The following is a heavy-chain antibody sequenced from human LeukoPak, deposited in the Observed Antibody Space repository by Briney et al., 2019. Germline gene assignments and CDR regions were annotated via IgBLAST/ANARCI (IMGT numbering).Heavy chain of an antibody. D-gene: IGHD4-17*01. CDR3: AKDQIYGDLQHDY. Sequence: PGGSLRLSCAASGFTFSSYAMGWVRQAPGEGLEWVSAISGSGGSTYYADSVKGRFTISRDNSKNTLYLQMNSLRAEDTAVYYCAKDQIYGDLQHDYWGQGTLVTVSS. CDR2: ISGSGGST. CDR1: GFTFSSYA. J-gene: IGHJ4*02. V-gene: IGHV3-23*01.